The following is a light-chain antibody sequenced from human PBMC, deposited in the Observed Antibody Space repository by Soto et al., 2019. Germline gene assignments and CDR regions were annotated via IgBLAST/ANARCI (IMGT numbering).Light chain of an antibody. CDR2: KAA. Sequence: DLQMTQSPSTLSASVGDRVTITCRASQSISSWLAWYQQKPRKAPKLLIYKAASLESGVPSRFSGSGSGTEFTLTISSLQPDYFATYYCQQYNSYPYTFGQGTKLEIK. J-gene: IGKJ2*01. CDR3: QQYNSYPYT. CDR1: QSISSW. V-gene: IGKV1-5*03.